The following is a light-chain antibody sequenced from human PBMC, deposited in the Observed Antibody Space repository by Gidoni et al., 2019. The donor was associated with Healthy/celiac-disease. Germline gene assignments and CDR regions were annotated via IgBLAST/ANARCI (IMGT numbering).Light chain of an antibody. CDR1: QSVLYSSNNKNY. CDR2: WAS. Sequence: IVMTQSPDSLSVSLGERATINCKFSQSVLYSSNNKNYLAWYQQKPGQPPKLLIYWASTRESGVPDRFSGSGSGTDFTLTISSLQAEDVAVYYCQQYYSTPPYTFGQGTKLEIK. J-gene: IGKJ2*01. V-gene: IGKV4-1*01. CDR3: QQYYSTPPYT.